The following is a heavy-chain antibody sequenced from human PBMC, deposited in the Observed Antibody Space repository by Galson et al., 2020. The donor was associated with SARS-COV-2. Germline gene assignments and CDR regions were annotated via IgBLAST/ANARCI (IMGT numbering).Heavy chain of an antibody. D-gene: IGHD3-3*01. Sequence: SETLSLTCTVSGGSISSGSYYWSWIRQPAGKGLEWIGRIYTSGSTNYNPSLKSRVTISIDTSKNQFSLKLSSVTAADTAVYYCARDSPYDFWSGYPARYYYYYYMDVWGKGTTVTVSS. V-gene: IGHV4-61*02. CDR1: GGSISSGSYY. J-gene: IGHJ6*03. CDR3: ARDSPYDFWSGYPARYYYYYYMDV. CDR2: IYTSGST.